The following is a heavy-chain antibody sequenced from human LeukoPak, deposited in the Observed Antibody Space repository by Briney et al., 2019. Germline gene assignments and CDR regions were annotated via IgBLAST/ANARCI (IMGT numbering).Heavy chain of an antibody. J-gene: IGHJ3*02. V-gene: IGHV4-31*03. CDR3: ARGVSFDAFDI. CDR2: IYYSGST. CDR1: GGSISSGGYY. Sequence: PSETLSLTCTVSGGSISSGGYYWSWVRQHPGKGLEWIGYIYYSGSTYYNPSLKSRVTISVDTSKNQFSLKLSSVTAADTAVYYCARGVSFDAFDIWGQGTMVTVSS. D-gene: IGHD3-16*02.